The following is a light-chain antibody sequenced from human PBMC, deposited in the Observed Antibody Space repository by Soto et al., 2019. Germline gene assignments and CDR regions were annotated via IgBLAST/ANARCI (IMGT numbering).Light chain of an antibody. CDR2: AAS. CDR3: QQYNSYSSYT. Sequence: DIQMTQSPSSLSASVGDRVTITCRASQSISSYLNWYQQKPGKAPKLLIYAASSLQSGVPSRFSGSGSGTDFTLTISSLQPEDFATYYCQQYNSYSSYTFGQGTKVDIK. J-gene: IGKJ2*01. V-gene: IGKV1-39*01. CDR1: QSISSY.